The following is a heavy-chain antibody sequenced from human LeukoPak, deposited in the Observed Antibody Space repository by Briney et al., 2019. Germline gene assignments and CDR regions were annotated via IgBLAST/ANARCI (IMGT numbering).Heavy chain of an antibody. V-gene: IGHV3-23*01. CDR3: AKFALNAKLADYFDY. J-gene: IGHJ4*02. D-gene: IGHD2-8*01. CDR2: ISGSGGST. Sequence: GGSLRPSCAASGFTFSSYAMSRVRQAPGKGLEWVSAISGSGGSTYYADSVKGRFTISRDNSKNTLYLQMNSLRAEDTAVYSCAKFALNAKLADYFDYWGQGTLVTVSS. CDR1: GFTFSSYA.